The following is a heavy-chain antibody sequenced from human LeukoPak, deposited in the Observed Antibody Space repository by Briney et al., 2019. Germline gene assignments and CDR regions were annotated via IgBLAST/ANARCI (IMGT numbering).Heavy chain of an antibody. CDR3: ARGPYYYGIGSYDY. CDR1: GGSFSGYY. D-gene: IGHD3-10*01. Sequence: PSETLSLTCAVYGGSFSGYYWSWIRQPPGKGLEWIGEINHSGSTNYNPSLKSRVTISVDTSKNQFSLKLSSVTAADTAVYYCARGPYYYGIGSYDYWGQGTLVTVSS. V-gene: IGHV4-34*01. CDR2: INHSGST. J-gene: IGHJ4*02.